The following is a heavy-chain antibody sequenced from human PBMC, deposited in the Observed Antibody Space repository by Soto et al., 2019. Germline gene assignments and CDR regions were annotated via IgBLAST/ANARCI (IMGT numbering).Heavy chain of an antibody. D-gene: IGHD2-2*01. CDR1: GFTFSSYS. J-gene: IGHJ4*02. Sequence: PGGSLRLSCAASGFTFSSYSMNWVRQAPGKGLEWVSSISSSSSYIYYADSVKGRFTISRDNAKNSLYLQMNSLRAEDTAVYYCASGPPYCSSTSCRDYWGQGTLVTVSS. CDR3: ASGPPYCSSTSCRDY. V-gene: IGHV3-21*01. CDR2: ISSSSSYI.